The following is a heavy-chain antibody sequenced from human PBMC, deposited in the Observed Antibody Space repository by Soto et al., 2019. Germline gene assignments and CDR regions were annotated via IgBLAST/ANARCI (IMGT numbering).Heavy chain of an antibody. CDR2: IYPGDSDT. J-gene: IGHJ6*02. V-gene: IGHV5-51*01. CDR1: GYSFTSYW. D-gene: IGHD3-10*01. Sequence: PGESLKISCKGSGYSFTSYWIGWVRQMPGKGLEWMGIIYPGDSDTRYSPSFQGQVTISADKSISTAYLQWSSLKASDTAMYYCARQGYYYGSGSYYPSYYYVMDVCGEGTTVTV. CDR3: ARQGYYYGSGSYYPSYYYVMDV.